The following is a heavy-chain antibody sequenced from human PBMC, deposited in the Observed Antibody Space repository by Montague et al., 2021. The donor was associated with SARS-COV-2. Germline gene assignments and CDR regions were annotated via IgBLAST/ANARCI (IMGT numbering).Heavy chain of an antibody. D-gene: IGHD7-27*01. CDR2: ISYRGST. Sequence: SETLSLTCTVSGDSVTSGSYYWSWIRQPPGQGLEWLVYISYRGSTNYNLSLRSRVTIAIDTSKNQFSLKLSSVTAADTAVYSCARDYRGDTGGRRSAIDVWGQGTTVIVSS. CDR1: GDSVTSGSYY. J-gene: IGHJ6*02. V-gene: IGHV4-61*01. CDR3: ARDYRGDTGGRRSAIDV.